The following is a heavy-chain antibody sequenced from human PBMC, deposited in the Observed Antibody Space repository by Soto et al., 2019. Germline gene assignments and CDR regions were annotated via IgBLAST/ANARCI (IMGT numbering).Heavy chain of an antibody. V-gene: IGHV3-30*18. J-gene: IGHJ3*01. Sequence: QVQLVESGGGVVQPGTSLRLSCVVSGFTFSKYGIHWLRQSPGKGLEWVAVILYDGRKQYYADSVKGRFTISRDNSKTTVYLQMNSLRANDTAVYYCAKLSLAYCGDDCYSPSTYETFDVWGQGTMVTVSS. CDR2: ILYDGRKQ. CDR3: AKLSLAYCGDDCYSPSTYETFDV. D-gene: IGHD2-21*02. CDR1: GFTFSKYG.